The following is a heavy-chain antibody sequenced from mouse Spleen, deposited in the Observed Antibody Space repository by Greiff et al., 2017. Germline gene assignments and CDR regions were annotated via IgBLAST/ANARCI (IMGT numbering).Heavy chain of an antibody. D-gene: IGHD1-1*01. J-gene: IGHJ4*01. CDR2: ISSGSSTI. V-gene: IGHV5-17*02. Sequence: EVKVVESGGGLVQPGGSRKLSCAASGFTFSSFGMHWVRQAPEKGLEWVAYISSGSSTIYYADTVKGRFTISRDNPKNTLFLQMTSLRSEDTAMYYCARSEGVVDAMDYWGQGTSVTVSS. CDR1: GFTFSSFG. CDR3: ARSEGVVDAMDY.